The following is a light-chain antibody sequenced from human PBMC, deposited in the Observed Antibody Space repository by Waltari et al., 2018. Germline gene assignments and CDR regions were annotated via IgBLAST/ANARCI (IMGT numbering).Light chain of an antibody. Sequence: EIELTQSPATLSVSPGERATLSCRASQSIGSALAWYQQKPGQGPRLLFYGASTRATGIPARFSCSGSGTDFTLTISGLQSEDFADYYCQQYDVWPLTFGGGTKVHIK. CDR2: GAS. CDR1: QSIGSA. J-gene: IGKJ4*01. CDR3: QQYDVWPLT. V-gene: IGKV3D-15*01.